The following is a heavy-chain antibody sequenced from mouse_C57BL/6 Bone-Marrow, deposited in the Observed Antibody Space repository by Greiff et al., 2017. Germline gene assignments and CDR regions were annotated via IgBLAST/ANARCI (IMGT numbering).Heavy chain of an antibody. CDR3: ARGYEGFAY. CDR2: ISYDGSN. CDR1: GYSITSGYY. J-gene: IGHJ3*01. V-gene: IGHV3-6*01. D-gene: IGHD2-12*01. Sequence: EVQRVESGPGLVKPSQSLSLTCSVTGYSITSGYYWNWIRQFPGNKLEWMGYISYDGSNNYNPSLKNRISITRDTSKNQFFLKLNSVTTEDTATYYCARGYEGFAYWGQGTLVTVSA.